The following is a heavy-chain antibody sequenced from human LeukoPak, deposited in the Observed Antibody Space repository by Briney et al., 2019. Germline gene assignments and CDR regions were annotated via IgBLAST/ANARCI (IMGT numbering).Heavy chain of an antibody. CDR1: GCTFTSYD. D-gene: IGHD3-10*01. Sequence: ASVKVSCKASGCTFTSYDINWVRQATGQGLEWMGWMNPNSGNTGYAQKFQGRVTMTRNTSISTAYMELSSLRSEDTAVYYCARAGGRLKGSGSYYYYYYYYMDVWGKGTTVTISS. CDR2: MNPNSGNT. J-gene: IGHJ6*03. CDR3: ARAGGRLKGSGSYYYYYYYYMDV. V-gene: IGHV1-8*01.